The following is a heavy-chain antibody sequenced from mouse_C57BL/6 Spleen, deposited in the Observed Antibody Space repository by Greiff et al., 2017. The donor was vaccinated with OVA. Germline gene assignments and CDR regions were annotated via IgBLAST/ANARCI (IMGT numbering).Heavy chain of an antibody. D-gene: IGHD1-1*01. CDR2: INPSSGYT. CDR1: GYTFTSYW. J-gene: IGHJ4*01. V-gene: IGHV1-7*01. CDR3: AARGSSPYYAMDY. Sequence: VKLVESGAELAKPGASVKLSCKASGYTFTSYWMHWVKQRPGQGLEWIGYINPSSGYTKYNQKFKDKATLTADKSSSTAYMQLSSLTYEDSAVYYCAARGSSPYYAMDYWGQGTSVTVSS.